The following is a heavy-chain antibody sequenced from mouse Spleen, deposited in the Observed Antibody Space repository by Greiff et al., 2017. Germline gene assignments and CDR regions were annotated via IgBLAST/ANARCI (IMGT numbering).Heavy chain of an antibody. D-gene: IGHD2-10*02. CDR2: FHPYNDDT. Sequence: QVQLKQSGAELVKPGASVRMSCKASGYTFTTYPIEWMKQNHGKSLEWIGNFHPYNDDTKYNEKFKGKATLTVEKSSSTVYLELSRLTSDDSAVYYVPRGVYGKGHFDYWGQGTTLTVSS. V-gene: IGHV1-47*01. CDR3: PRGVYGKGHFDY. J-gene: IGHJ2*01. CDR1: GYTFTTYP.